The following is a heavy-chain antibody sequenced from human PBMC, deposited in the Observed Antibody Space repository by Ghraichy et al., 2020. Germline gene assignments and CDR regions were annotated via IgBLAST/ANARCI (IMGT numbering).Heavy chain of an antibody. D-gene: IGHD3-16*01. CDR1: GDSLSSDY. V-gene: IGHV4-59*01. CDR2: TYYTGST. J-gene: IGHJ6*01. Sequence: SETLSLTCTVSGDSLSSDYWSWIRQPPGKGLECIGYTYYTGSTHYNPSLKSRITISVDRSKNQISLRLRSVTAADTGVYYCARGVSVKYYGNDGWGQGTTVAVSS. CDR3: ARGVSVKYYGNDG.